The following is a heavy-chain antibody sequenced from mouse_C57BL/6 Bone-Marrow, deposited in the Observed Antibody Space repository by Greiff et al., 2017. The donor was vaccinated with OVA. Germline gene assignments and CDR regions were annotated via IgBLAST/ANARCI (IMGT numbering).Heavy chain of an antibody. CDR3: ARDDYVPDY. CDR2: INPYNGDT. V-gene: IGHV1-20*01. D-gene: IGHD2-4*01. Sequence: EVKLVESGPELVKPGDSVKISCKASGYSFTGYFMNWVMQSHGKSLEWIGRINPYNGDTFYNQKFKGKATLTVDKSSSTAHMELRSLTSEDSAVYYCARDDYVPDYWGQGTTLTVSS. J-gene: IGHJ2*01. CDR1: GYSFTGYF.